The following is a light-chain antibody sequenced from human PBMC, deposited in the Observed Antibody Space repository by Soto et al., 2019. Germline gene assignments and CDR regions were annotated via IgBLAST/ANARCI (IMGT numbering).Light chain of an antibody. V-gene: IGKV2-28*01. CDR3: IQALPTPHT. CDR1: QSLLHSNGFNY. J-gene: IGKJ2*01. CDR2: LGS. Sequence: DIVMTQSPLSLSVTPAESASISCRSSQSLLHSNGFNYLDWYLQKPGQSPQLLIYLGSNRASGVTDRFSGSGSGTDFTLKINRVEADDVGVYYCIQALPTPHTFGQGNKLEIK.